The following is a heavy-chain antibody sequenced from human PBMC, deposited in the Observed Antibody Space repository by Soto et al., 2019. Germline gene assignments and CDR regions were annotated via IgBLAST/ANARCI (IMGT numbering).Heavy chain of an antibody. J-gene: IGHJ5*02. CDR3: ARIYCTTSTCDSWFDP. V-gene: IGHV5-10-1*01. CDR2: LDPRDSYV. D-gene: IGHD2-2*01. CDR1: GYTFTTFW. Sequence: GESLKISCTGFGYTFTTFWISWVRQMPGKGLEWMGRLDPRDSYVNYSPSFQGHVTISADKSISTAYLQWGSLKASDTAMYYSARIYCTTSTCDSWFDPWGQGTLVTVSS.